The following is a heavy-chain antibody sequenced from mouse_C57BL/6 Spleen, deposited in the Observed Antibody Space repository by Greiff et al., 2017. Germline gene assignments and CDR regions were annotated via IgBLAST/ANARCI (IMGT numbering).Heavy chain of an antibody. V-gene: IGHV14-1*01. Sequence: VQLQQSGAELVRPGASVKLSCTASGFNIKDYYMHWVKQRPEQGLEWIGRIDPEDGDTEYAPKFQGKATMTADTSSNTAYLQLSSLTSEDTAVYYWTRDGGGLWYFDVWGTGTTVTVSS. J-gene: IGHJ1*03. CDR1: GFNIKDYY. CDR3: TRDGGGLWYFDV. CDR2: IDPEDGDT. D-gene: IGHD1-1*02.